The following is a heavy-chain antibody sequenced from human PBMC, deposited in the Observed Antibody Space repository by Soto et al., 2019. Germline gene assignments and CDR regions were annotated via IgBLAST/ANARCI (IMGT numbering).Heavy chain of an antibody. V-gene: IGHV4-34*01. CDR3: ARAQLVDAFDI. Sequence: QVQLQQWGAGLLKPSETLSLTCAVYGGSFSGYYWSWIRQPPGKGLEWIGEINHSGSTNYNPSLKSRVTLSVDTSKNQFSLKLSSVTAADTAVYYCARAQLVDAFDIWGQGTMVTVSS. D-gene: IGHD6-6*01. CDR2: INHSGST. J-gene: IGHJ3*02. CDR1: GGSFSGYY.